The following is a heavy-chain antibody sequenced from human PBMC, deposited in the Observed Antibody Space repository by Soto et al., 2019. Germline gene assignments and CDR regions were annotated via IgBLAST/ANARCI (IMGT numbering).Heavy chain of an antibody. J-gene: IGHJ5*02. Sequence: GESLKISCQGSGYAFSGYWIAWVRQMPGKGLEWMGIIYPGDSDTRYSPSFQGQVTISVDKSITTAYLQWSSLKASDTAMYYCARGYCTATTCDPWFDPWGQGTLVTVSS. CDR1: GYAFSGYW. CDR3: ARGYCTATTCDPWFDP. CDR2: IYPGDSDT. D-gene: IGHD2-8*02. V-gene: IGHV5-51*01.